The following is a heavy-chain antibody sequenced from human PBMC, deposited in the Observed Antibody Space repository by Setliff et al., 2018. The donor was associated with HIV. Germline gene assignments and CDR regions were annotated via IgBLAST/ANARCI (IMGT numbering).Heavy chain of an antibody. D-gene: IGHD5-12*01. Sequence: SETLSLTCTVSPGSINNDNYKWAWIRQNPGTGLECIGGINYSGMTYYNPSLKSRVSMSIDPSRNKFSLWLTSVTATDTVLYYCARHDPLGGYEKVDYWGQGILVTVS. CDR3: ARHDPLGGYEKVDY. CDR2: INYSGMT. J-gene: IGHJ4*02. CDR1: PGSINNDNYK. V-gene: IGHV4-39*01.